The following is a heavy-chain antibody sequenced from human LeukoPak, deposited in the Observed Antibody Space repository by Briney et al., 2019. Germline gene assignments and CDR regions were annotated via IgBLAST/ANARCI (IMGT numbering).Heavy chain of an antibody. V-gene: IGHV4-59*01. D-gene: IGHD4-17*01. J-gene: IGHJ6*02. CDR1: GGSISSYY. CDR3: ARREALRVNGMDV. Sequence: SETLSLTCTVSGGSISSYYWSWIRQPPGKGLEWIGYIYYSGSTNYNPSLKSRVTISVDTSKNQFSLKLSSVTAADTAVYYCARREALRVNGMDVWGQGTTVTVSS. CDR2: IYYSGST.